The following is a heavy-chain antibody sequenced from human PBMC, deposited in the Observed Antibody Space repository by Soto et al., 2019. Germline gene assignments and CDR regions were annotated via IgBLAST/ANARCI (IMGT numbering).Heavy chain of an antibody. CDR1: GGTFSSYT. J-gene: IGHJ4*02. CDR2: IIPILGIA. CDR3: GGYYGSGSYYHLAY. Sequence: QVQLVQSGAEVKKPGSSVKVSCKASGGTFSSYTISWVRQAPGQGLEWMGRIIPILGIANYAQKFQGRVTIXGXKXXTTAIMELRSLRSADTAVYYCGGYYGSGSYYHLAYWGQGTLVTVSS. D-gene: IGHD3-10*01. V-gene: IGHV1-69*02.